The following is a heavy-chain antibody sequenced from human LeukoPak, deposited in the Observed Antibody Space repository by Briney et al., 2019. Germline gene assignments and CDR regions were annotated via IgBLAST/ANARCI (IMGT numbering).Heavy chain of an antibody. D-gene: IGHD2-2*02. CDR3: ARYCSSTSCFTPENDAFDI. Sequence: GGSLRLSCAASAFTFSVYDMDWVRQAPGKGLEWVAGIRGDGSNKYYADSVKGRFTISRDNSKNTLYLQMNSLRVEDTAVYYCARYCSSTSCFTPENDAFDIWGQGTMVTVSS. CDR2: IRGDGSNK. CDR1: AFTFSVYD. V-gene: IGHV3-33*01. J-gene: IGHJ3*02.